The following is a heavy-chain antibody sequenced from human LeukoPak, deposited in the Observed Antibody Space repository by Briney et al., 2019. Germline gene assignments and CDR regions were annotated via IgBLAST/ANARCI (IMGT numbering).Heavy chain of an antibody. V-gene: IGHV3-48*01. J-gene: IGHJ4*02. CDR1: GFTFSSYS. D-gene: IGHD3-10*01. Sequence: GGSLRLSCAASGFTFSSYSMNWVRQAPGKGLEWVSYISSSSSTIYYADSVKGRFTISRDNAKNSLYLQMNSLRAEDTAVYYCARGIWFGELLPSYFDYWGQGTLVTVSS. CDR2: ISSSSSTI. CDR3: ARGIWFGELLPSYFDY.